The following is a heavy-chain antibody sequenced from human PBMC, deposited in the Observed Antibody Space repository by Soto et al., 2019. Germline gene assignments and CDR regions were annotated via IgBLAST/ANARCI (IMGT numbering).Heavy chain of an antibody. Sequence: PSETLSLTCTVSGGSISNGAYYWTWIRQHPGQGLEWIGYMYTSGSTYYNPSLKSRLTISLDTSKNQFSLKLTSVTAADTAVYYCARGSGGSGSYYNWFDPWGQGTLVTVSS. J-gene: IGHJ5*02. CDR1: GGSISNGAYY. CDR2: MYTSGST. V-gene: IGHV4-31*03. D-gene: IGHD3-10*01. CDR3: ARGSGGSGSYYNWFDP.